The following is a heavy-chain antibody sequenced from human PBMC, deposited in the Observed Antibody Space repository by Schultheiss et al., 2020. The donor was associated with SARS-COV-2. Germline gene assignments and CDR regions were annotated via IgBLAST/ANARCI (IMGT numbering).Heavy chain of an antibody. Sequence: SQTLSLTCAVSGYSISSGYYWGWIRQPPGKGLEWIGSIYHSGSTYYNPSLKSRVTISVDTSKNQFSLKLSSVTAADTAVYYCAREIAAKKYYFDYWGQGTLVTVSS. D-gene: IGHD6-13*01. J-gene: IGHJ4*02. CDR1: GYSISSGYY. CDR3: AREIAAKKYYFDY. V-gene: IGHV4-38-2*02. CDR2: IYHSGST.